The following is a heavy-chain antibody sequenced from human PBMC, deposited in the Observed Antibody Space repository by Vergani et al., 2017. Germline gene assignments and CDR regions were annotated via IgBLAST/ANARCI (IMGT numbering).Heavy chain of an antibody. CDR1: GGSISSGDYY. Sequence: QVQLQELGPGLVKPSQTLSLTCTVSGGSISSGDYYWSWIRQPPGKGLEWIRYIYYSGSTYYNPSLKSRVTISVYTSKNQFSLKLSSVTAADTAVYYCARVITMVRGVIIAYFDYWGQGTLVTVSS. CDR3: ARVITMVRGVIIAYFDY. D-gene: IGHD3-10*01. CDR2: IYYSGST. J-gene: IGHJ4*02. V-gene: IGHV4-30-4*08.